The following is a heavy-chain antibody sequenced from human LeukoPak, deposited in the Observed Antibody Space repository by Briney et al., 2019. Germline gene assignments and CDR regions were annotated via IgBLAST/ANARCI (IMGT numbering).Heavy chain of an antibody. Sequence: SETLSLTCTVSGGSVSSGYYYWSWIRQPPGKGLEWIGNIYYSGSTNYNPSLKSRVTISADTSKNQFSLKLRSVTAADTAVYYCARDRGWELFDYWGRGTVVTVSS. CDR2: IYYSGST. CDR1: GGSVSSGYYY. J-gene: IGHJ4*02. CDR3: ARDRGWELFDY. V-gene: IGHV4-61*01. D-gene: IGHD1-26*01.